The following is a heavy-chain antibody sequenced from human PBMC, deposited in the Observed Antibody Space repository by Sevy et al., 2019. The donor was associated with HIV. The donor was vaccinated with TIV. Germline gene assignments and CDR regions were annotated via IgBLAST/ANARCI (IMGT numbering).Heavy chain of an antibody. Sequence: GGSLRLSCAASGFTFSSYGMHLVRQAPGKGLEWVAVISYDGSNKYYADSVKGRFTISRDNSKNTLYLQMNSLRAEDTAVYYCAKEGGYSYGFDYWGQGTLVTVSS. D-gene: IGHD5-18*01. J-gene: IGHJ4*02. V-gene: IGHV3-30*18. CDR1: GFTFSSYG. CDR3: AKEGGYSYGFDY. CDR2: ISYDGSNK.